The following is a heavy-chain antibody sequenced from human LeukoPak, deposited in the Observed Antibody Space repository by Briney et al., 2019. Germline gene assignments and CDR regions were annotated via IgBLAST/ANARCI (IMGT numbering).Heavy chain of an antibody. D-gene: IGHD6-19*01. CDR3: ARGEQWLIRY. CDR1: GYTFSGYY. J-gene: IGHJ4*02. Sequence: ASVKVSCKTFGYTFSGYYIHWVRQAPGQGLEWMGRIDPNSGDTTYAQKFQGRVTMTRDTSINTVYLQLRSDDTAVYYCARGEQWLIRYWGQGTLVTVSS. CDR2: IDPNSGDT. V-gene: IGHV1-2*06.